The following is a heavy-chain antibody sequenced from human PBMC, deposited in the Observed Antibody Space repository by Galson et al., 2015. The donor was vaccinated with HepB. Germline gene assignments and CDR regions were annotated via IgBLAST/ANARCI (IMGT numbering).Heavy chain of an antibody. CDR3: AKDISITSGWYDGLDH. CDR2: ISSNGGAQ. J-gene: IGHJ4*02. CDR1: ELTFSDYD. Sequence: SLRLSCAVSELTFSDYDMHWVRQAPGKGLEWVALISSNGGAQYYGDSVKGRFTVSRDNFDNTLYLQMSGLRPEDTAVYYCAKDISITSGWYDGLDHWGQGTLVTVSS. D-gene: IGHD6-19*01. V-gene: IGHV3-30*18.